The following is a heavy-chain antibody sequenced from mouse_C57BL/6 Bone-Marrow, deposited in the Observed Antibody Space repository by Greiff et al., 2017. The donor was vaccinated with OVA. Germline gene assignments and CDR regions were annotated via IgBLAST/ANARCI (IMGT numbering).Heavy chain of an antibody. CDR1: GYTFTSYW. V-gene: IGHV1-69*01. J-gene: IGHJ2*01. CDR3: ARSALGEDY. Sequence: VQLQQPGAELVMPGASVKLSCKASGYTFTSYWMHWVKQRPGQGLAWIGEIDPSDSYTNYNQKFKGKSTLTVDKSSSTAYMQLSSLTSEDSAVYYWARSALGEDYWGQGTTLTVSS. CDR2: IDPSDSYT. D-gene: IGHD4-1*01.